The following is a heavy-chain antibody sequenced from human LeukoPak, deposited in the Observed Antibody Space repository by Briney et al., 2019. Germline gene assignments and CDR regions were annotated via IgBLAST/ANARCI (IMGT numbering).Heavy chain of an antibody. D-gene: IGHD4-17*01. J-gene: IGHJ4*02. CDR3: ARTSPTVTTMED. CDR1: GYTFTGYY. CDR2: INPNSGGT. Sequence: ASVKVSCKASGYTFTGYYMHWVRQAPGQGLEWVGRINPNSGGTNYAQKFQGRVTMTRDTSISTAYMELSRLRSDDTAVYYCARTSPTVTTMEDWGQGTLVTVSS. V-gene: IGHV1-2*06.